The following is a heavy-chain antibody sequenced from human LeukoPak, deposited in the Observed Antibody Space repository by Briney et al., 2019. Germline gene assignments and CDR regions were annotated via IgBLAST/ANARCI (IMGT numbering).Heavy chain of an antibody. CDR1: GGTFSSYA. D-gene: IGHD1-26*01. V-gene: IGHV1-18*01. J-gene: IGHJ6*03. CDR3: ARDWEGYSVFQYMDV. Sequence: GASVKVSCKASGGTFSSYAISWVRQAPGQGLEWMGWISAYNGNTNYAQKLQGRVTMTADTSTSTAYMELRSLRSDDSAVYYCARDWEGYSVFQYMDVWGKGTTVTVSS. CDR2: ISAYNGNT.